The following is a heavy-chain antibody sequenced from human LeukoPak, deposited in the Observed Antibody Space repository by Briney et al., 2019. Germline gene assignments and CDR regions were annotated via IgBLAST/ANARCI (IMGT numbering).Heavy chain of an antibody. CDR2: IYNGGTT. CDR3: ASLKRGLTRVRGVLEN. J-gene: IGHJ4*02. Sequence: SETLSLTCTVSGGSISTYYRSWIRQPPGKGLEWIGYIYNGGTTSHNPSLKSRVTMSVDTSKNQVSLELSSVTAADTAVYYCASLKRGLTRVRGVLENWGQGTLVTVSS. CDR1: GGSISTYY. D-gene: IGHD3-10*01. V-gene: IGHV4-59*01.